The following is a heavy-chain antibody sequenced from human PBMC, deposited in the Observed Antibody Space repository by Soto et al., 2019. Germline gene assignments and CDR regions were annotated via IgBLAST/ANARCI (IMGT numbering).Heavy chain of an antibody. D-gene: IGHD2-8*02. J-gene: IGHJ4*02. CDR3: ATPSLGTDRYFFHD. Sequence: EVQLLDSGGGLVQPGGSLRLSCVASGFTSSSCAMRWVRQAPGKGLEWVSGISASGGSTYYADSVKGRFTISRDNSKNTLYLQMNSLRAEDTAVYYCATPSLGTDRYFFHDWGQGTLVTVSS. V-gene: IGHV3-23*01. CDR1: GFTSSSCA. CDR2: ISASGGST.